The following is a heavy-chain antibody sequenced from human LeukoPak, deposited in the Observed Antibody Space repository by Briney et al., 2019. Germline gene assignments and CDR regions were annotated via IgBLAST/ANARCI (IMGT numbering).Heavy chain of an antibody. D-gene: IGHD5-18*01. J-gene: IGHJ4*02. Sequence: GRSLRLSCAASGFTFSTHSMQWVRQAPGKGLEWVAVILYDGSNKYYADSVKGRVTISRDNSKNTLYLQLDSLTTEDTAVYYCARVLSGYTYVPFDYWGQGTLVTVSS. CDR2: ILYDGSNK. CDR1: GFTFSTHS. CDR3: ARVLSGYTYVPFDY. V-gene: IGHV3-30-3*01.